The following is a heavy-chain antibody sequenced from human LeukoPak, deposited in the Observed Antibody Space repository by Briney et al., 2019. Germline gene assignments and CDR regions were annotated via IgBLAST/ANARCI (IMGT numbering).Heavy chain of an antibody. CDR3: ARWLGGYYYYMDV. J-gene: IGHJ6*03. D-gene: IGHD6-19*01. CDR1: GGSISSGGYY. Sequence: PSQTLSLTCTVSGGSISSGGYYWSWIRQPPGKGLEWIGYIYYSGSTNYNPSLKSRVTISVDTSKNQFSLKLSSVTAADTAVYYCARWLGGYYYYMDVWGKGTTVTVSS. V-gene: IGHV4-61*08. CDR2: IYYSGST.